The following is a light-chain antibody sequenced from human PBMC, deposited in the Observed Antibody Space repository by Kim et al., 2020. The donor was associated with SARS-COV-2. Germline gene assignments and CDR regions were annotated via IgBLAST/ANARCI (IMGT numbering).Light chain of an antibody. V-gene: IGLV2-14*03. Sequence: QSALTQPASVSGSPGQSITISCTGTISNIGSYNYVSWHQQHPGKAPKLMIYDVNKRPSGISSRFSGSKSGSTASLTISGLQSKDEADYYCSSFTTRSTLVFGGGTQLTVL. J-gene: IGLJ3*02. CDR1: ISNIGSYNY. CDR2: DVN. CDR3: SSFTTRSTLV.